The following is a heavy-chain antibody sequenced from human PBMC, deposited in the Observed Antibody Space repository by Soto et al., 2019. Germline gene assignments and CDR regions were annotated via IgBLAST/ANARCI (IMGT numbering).Heavy chain of an antibody. CDR3: ARKRISMTLGTGFDP. CDR1: GGSITAYY. CDR2: IFYSGST. V-gene: IGHV4-59*01. Sequence: SETLSLTCTVSGGSITAYYWSWIRQPPGKGLEWIGYIFYSGSTNYNPSLKSRVTISVDTSKNQFSLKLSSVTAADTAVYYCARKRISMTLGTGFDPWGQGTLVTVSS. D-gene: IGHD2-15*01. J-gene: IGHJ5*02.